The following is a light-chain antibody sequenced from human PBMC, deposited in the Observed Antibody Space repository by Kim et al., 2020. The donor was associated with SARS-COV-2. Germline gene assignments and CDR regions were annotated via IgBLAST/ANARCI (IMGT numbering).Light chain of an antibody. CDR2: STN. J-gene: IGLJ3*02. CDR3: VLYMGSGIWV. CDR1: SGSVSTGHY. V-gene: IGLV8-61*01. Sequence: QAVVTQEPSFSVSPGGTVTLTCALNSGSVSTGHYPSWYQQTPGRAPRTLFQSTNSRSTGVPDRFSASLLGNKAALTITGAQAEDESDYYCVLYMGSGIWVFGGGTQLTVL.